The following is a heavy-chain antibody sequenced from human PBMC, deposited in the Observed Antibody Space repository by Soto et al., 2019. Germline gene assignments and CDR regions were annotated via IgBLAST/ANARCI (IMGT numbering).Heavy chain of an antibody. J-gene: IGHJ4*02. CDR1: GGTFSSYT. CDR3: ARGGDGYNHRYPHFDY. CDR2: IIAILGIA. D-gene: IGHD2-21*01. Sequence: GASVKVSCKASGGTFSSYTISWVRHAPGQGLEWMGRIIAILGIANYAQKFQGRVTITADKSTSTAYMELSSLRSEDTAVYYCARGGDGYNHRYPHFDYWGQGTLVTVS. V-gene: IGHV1-69*02.